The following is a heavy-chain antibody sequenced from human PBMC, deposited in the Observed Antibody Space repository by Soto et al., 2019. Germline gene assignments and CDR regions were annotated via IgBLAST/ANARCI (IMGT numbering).Heavy chain of an antibody. Sequence: ASVKVSCKTSGYTFTSYSIHLLRQAPGQRLEWMGWINAGNDNTKYSQTFQGRVNITRDTPASPAYMEMSRLSSEATDVYYCARGFLEQLVINWLDHWGQGTLVTVSS. V-gene: IGHV1-3*01. CDR3: ARGFLEQLVINWLDH. J-gene: IGHJ5*02. D-gene: IGHD6-6*01. CDR1: GYTFTSYS. CDR2: INAGNDNT.